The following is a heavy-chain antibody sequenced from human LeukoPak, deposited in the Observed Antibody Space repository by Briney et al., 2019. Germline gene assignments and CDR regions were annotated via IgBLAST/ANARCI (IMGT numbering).Heavy chain of an antibody. Sequence: PGGSLRLSCAASGFTFDDYAMHWVRQAPGKGLEWVSGISWNSGSIGYADSVKGRFTISRDNAKNSLYLQMNSLRAEDTALYYCAKSGSGWYDWGQGTLVTVSS. V-gene: IGHV3-9*01. CDR1: GFTFDDYA. D-gene: IGHD6-19*01. CDR2: ISWNSGSI. CDR3: AKSGSGWYD. J-gene: IGHJ4*02.